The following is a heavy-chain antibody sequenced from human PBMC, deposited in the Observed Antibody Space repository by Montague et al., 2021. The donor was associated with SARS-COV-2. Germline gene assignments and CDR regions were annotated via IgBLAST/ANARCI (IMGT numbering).Heavy chain of an antibody. Sequence: TLSLTCTVSGGSISSGSYEWSWIRRPAGKGLEWIGRICTSGNTHYSFSLHSRVTISVDTSKNQFSLKLTSVTAADTAVYYGARAHSGSWAHLDNWGQGSLVTVSS. CDR2: ICTSGNT. CDR3: ARAHSGSWAHLDN. V-gene: IGHV4-61*02. J-gene: IGHJ4*02. CDR1: GGSISSGSYE. D-gene: IGHD5-12*01.